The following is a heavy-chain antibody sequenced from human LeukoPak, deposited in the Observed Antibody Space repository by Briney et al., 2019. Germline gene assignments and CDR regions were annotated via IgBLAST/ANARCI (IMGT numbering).Heavy chain of an antibody. Sequence: GGSLRLSCAASGFTFSSYAMHWVRQAPGKGLEWVAVISYDGSNKYYADSVKGRFTISRDNSKNTLYLQMNSLRAEDTAVYYCARGRGHYYDSSDSQIWGQGTLVTVSS. CDR3: ARGRGHYYDSSDSQI. D-gene: IGHD3-22*01. J-gene: IGHJ4*02. CDR2: ISYDGSNK. CDR1: GFTFSSYA. V-gene: IGHV3-30-3*01.